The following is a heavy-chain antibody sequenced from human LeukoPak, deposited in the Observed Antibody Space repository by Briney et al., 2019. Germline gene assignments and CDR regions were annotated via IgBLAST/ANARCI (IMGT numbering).Heavy chain of an antibody. J-gene: IGHJ4*02. V-gene: IGHV1-8*01. D-gene: IGHD3-3*01. Sequence: ASVKVSCKASGYTFTSYDINWVRQATGQGLEWMGWMNPNSGNTGYAQKFQGRVTMTRNTSISTAYMGLSSLRSEDTAVYYCARVVARITIFGVVISHHFDYWGQGTLVTVSS. CDR2: MNPNSGNT. CDR3: ARVVARITIFGVVISHHFDY. CDR1: GYTFTSYD.